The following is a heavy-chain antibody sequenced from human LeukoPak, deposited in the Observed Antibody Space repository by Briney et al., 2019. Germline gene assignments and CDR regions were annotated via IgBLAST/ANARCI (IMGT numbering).Heavy chain of an antibody. J-gene: IGHJ4*02. Sequence: GGSLRLSCAASGFTYSRYSMKWVRQAPGKGLEWVSSISSSSSYIYYADSVKGRFTISRDNAKNSLYLQMNSLRAEDTAVYYCATGRGGEYWGQGTLVTVSS. D-gene: IGHD3-16*01. V-gene: IGHV3-21*01. CDR1: GFTYSRYS. CDR2: ISSSSSYI. CDR3: ATGRGGEY.